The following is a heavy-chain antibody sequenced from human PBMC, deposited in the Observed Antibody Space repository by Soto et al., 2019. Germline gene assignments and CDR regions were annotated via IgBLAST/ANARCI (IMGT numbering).Heavy chain of an antibody. V-gene: IGHV4-39*01. CDR3: ARLYCSGGSCYSPPAYLHH. CDR1: GGSISSSDYY. D-gene: IGHD2-15*01. CDR2: IYYSGST. Sequence: PSETLSLTCTVSGGSISSSDYYWGWIRQPPGKGLEWIGSIYYSGSTYYNPSLKSRVTISVDTSKNQFSLKLSSVTAADTAVYYCARLYCSGGSCYSPPAYLHHSAQGTLVPVSS. J-gene: IGHJ1*01.